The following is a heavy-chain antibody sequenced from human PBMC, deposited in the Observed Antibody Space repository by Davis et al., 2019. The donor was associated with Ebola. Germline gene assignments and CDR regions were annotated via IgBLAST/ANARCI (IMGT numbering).Heavy chain of an antibody. CDR2: ISSSGSTI. D-gene: IGHD2-15*01. V-gene: IGHV3-48*03. CDR3: ARDCSGGSCRTYYYYYGMDV. Sequence: GESLKISCAASGFTFSSYEMNWVRQAPGKGLEWVSYISSSGSTIYYADSVKGRFTISRDNAKNSLYLQMNSLRAEDTAVYYCARDCSGGSCRTYYYYYGMDVWGQGTTVTVSS. J-gene: IGHJ6*02. CDR1: GFTFSSYE.